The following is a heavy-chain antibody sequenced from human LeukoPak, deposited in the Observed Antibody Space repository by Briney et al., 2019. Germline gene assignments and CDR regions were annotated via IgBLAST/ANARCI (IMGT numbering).Heavy chain of an antibody. CDR2: IIPIFGTA. D-gene: IGHD3-3*01. V-gene: IGHV1-69*01. J-gene: IGHJ4*02. CDR3: ARGQSITIFGVWDY. Sequence: GASVKVSCKASGGTFSSYAISLVRQAPGQGLEWMGGIIPIFGTANYAQKFQGRVTITADESTSTAYMELSSLGSEDTAVYYCARGQSITIFGVWDYWGQGTLVTVSS. CDR1: GGTFSSYA.